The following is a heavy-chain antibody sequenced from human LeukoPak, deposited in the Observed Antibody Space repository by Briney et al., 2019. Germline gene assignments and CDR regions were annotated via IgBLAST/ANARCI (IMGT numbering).Heavy chain of an antibody. CDR1: GNSFTSYW. V-gene: IGHV5-51*01. CDR2: IYPGDSDT. Sequence: GESLKISCKGSGNSFTSYWIGWVRQMPGKGLEWMGIIYPGDSDTRYSPSFQGRVTISADKPISTAYLQWSSLKASDTAMYYCARGLMVRGVTAYYFDYWGQGTLVTVSS. J-gene: IGHJ4*02. D-gene: IGHD3-10*01. CDR3: ARGLMVRGVTAYYFDY.